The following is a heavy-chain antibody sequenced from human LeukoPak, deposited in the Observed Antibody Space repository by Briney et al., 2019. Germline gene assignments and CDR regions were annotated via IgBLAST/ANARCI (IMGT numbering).Heavy chain of an antibody. V-gene: IGHV4-34*01. CDR1: GGSFSGYY. J-gene: IGHJ6*02. Sequence: PSETLSLTCAVYGGSFSGYYWSWIRQPPGKGLEWIGEINHSGSTNYNPSLKSRVTISVDRSKNQFSLKLSSVTAADTAVYYCARAGYGSGSYPPPLYYYYGMDVWGQGTTVTVSS. CDR2: INHSGST. CDR3: ARAGYGSGSYPPPLYYYYGMDV. D-gene: IGHD3-10*01.